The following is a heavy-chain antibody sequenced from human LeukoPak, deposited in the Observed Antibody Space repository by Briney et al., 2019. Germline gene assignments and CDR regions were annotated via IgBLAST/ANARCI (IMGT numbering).Heavy chain of an antibody. V-gene: IGHV4-34*01. J-gene: IGHJ4*02. CDR2: INHSGST. Sequence: NTSETLSLACAVYGGSFSGYYWSWIRQPPGKGLEWIGEINHSGSTNYNPSHKSRVTISVDTSKNQFSLKLSSVTAADTAVYYCARVYYDFWSGPVDYWGQGTLVTVSS. D-gene: IGHD3-3*01. CDR3: ARVYYDFWSGPVDY. CDR1: GGSFSGYY.